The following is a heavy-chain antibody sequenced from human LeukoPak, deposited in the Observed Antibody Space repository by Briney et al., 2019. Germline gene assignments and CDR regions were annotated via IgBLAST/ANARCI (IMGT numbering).Heavy chain of an antibody. V-gene: IGHV1-58*02. J-gene: IGHJ4*02. CDR1: GFTFSNSA. D-gene: IGHD1-14*01. Sequence: GASVKVSCKASGFTFSNSAMQWVRQARGQRLEWIGWIVVGSGNSNYAQKFQERVTITRDMSSSTAYMELSSLRSDDTAVYYCARVPWALTPDFDYWGQGTLVTVSS. CDR3: ARVPWALTPDFDY. CDR2: IVVGSGNS.